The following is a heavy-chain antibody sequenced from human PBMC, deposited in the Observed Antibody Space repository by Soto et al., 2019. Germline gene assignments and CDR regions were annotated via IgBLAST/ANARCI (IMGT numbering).Heavy chain of an antibody. CDR3: ARATDYYDSSGPPDY. CDR2: IIRILGIA. J-gene: IGHJ4*02. CDR1: GGTFSSYA. D-gene: IGHD3-22*01. V-gene: IGHV1-69*10. Sequence: ASVKVSCKASGGTFSSYAISWVRQSPGQGLEWMGGIIRILGIANYAQKFQGRVTITADKSTSTAYMELSSLRSEDTAVYYCARATDYYDSSGPPDYWGQGTLVTVSS.